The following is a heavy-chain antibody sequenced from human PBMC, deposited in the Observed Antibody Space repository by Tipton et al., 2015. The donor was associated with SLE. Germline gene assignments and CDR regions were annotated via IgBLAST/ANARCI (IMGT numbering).Heavy chain of an antibody. CDR2: INHSGST. Sequence: TLSLTCTVSGGSISSSSYYWGWIRQTPGKGLEWIGEINHSGSTNYNPSLKSRVTISVDTSKNQFSLKLSSVTAADTAVYYCARVLLGRPLLDYWGQGTLVTVSS. V-gene: IGHV4-39*07. CDR3: ARVLLGRPLLDY. D-gene: IGHD1-1*01. CDR1: GGSISSSSYY. J-gene: IGHJ4*02.